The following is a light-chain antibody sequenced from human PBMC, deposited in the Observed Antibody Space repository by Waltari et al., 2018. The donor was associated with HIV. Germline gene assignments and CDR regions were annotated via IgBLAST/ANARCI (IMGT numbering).Light chain of an antibody. CDR3: SSYSGTITFL. CDR2: EVT. J-gene: IGLJ2*01. CDR1: SSDIGYFNV. Sequence: QSALTQPASVSGSPGQSITISCTGTSSDIGYFNVVSWYQQRPDKAPKVLISEVTIRSSGVSNRFSGSKSGNTASLTISGLRAEDEAVYHCSSYSGTITFLFGGGTKVTVL. V-gene: IGLV2-23*02.